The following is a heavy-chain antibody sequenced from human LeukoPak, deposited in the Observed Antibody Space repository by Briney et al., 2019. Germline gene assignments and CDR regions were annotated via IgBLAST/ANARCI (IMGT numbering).Heavy chain of an antibody. CDR1: GYTFGDYL. CDR3: SRGSGWLSVY. Sequence: GGPLRLSCTASGYTFGDYLMSWFRQAPGKGLEWIGFISGGTTEYAASVKGRFTISRDDSSSIAYLQMNSLTTEDTAVYYCSRGSGWLSVYWGQGTLVTVSS. D-gene: IGHD6-19*01. CDR2: ISGGTT. J-gene: IGHJ4*02. V-gene: IGHV3-49*03.